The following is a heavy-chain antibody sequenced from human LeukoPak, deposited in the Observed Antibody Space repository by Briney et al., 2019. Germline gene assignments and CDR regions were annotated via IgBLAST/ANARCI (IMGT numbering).Heavy chain of an antibody. CDR1: GGSISSGGYS. V-gene: IGHV4-31*03. CDR2: IYYSGST. J-gene: IGHJ4*02. D-gene: IGHD3-22*01. Sequence: PSQTLSLTCTVSGGSISSGGYSWSWIRQHPGKGLEWIGYIYYSGSTYYNPSLKSRVTISVDTSKNQFSLKLSSVTAADTAVYYCARGIRPYYYDSSGYYYFDYWGQGTLVTVSS. CDR3: ARGIRPYYYDSSGYYYFDY.